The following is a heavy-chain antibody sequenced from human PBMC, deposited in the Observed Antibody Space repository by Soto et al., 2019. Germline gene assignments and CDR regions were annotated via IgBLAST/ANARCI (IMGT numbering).Heavy chain of an antibody. CDR3: ARQFGSSSSRIPYYYYGMDV. CDR1: GYSFTSYW. J-gene: IGHJ6*02. Sequence: PGESLKISCKGSGYSFTSYWIGWVRQMPGKGLEWMGIIYPGDSDTRYSPSLQGQVTISADKSISTAYLQWSSLKASDTAMYYCARQFGSSSSRIPYYYYGMDVWGQGNTVTVSS. CDR2: IYPGDSDT. V-gene: IGHV5-51*01. D-gene: IGHD6-6*01.